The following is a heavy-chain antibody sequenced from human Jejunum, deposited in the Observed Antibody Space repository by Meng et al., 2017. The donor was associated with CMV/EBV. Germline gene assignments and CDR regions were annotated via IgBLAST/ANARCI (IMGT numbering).Heavy chain of an antibody. CDR2: ISGSGGTT. CDR1: FTFSIYA. D-gene: IGHD6-13*01. V-gene: IGHV3-23*01. J-gene: IGHJ4*02. CDR3: AKDASLPGAGAEFDF. Sequence: FTFSIYAMSGVRQAPGKGLEWVSVISGSGGTTHYADSVKGRFTISRDNSKNTLYLQMNSLRPEDTAVYYCAKDASLPGAGAEFDFWGQGTLVTVSS.